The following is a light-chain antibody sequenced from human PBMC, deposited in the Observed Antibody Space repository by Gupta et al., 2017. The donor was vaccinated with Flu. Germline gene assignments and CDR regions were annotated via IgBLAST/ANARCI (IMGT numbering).Light chain of an antibody. CDR2: AAS. CDR1: QGISSY. V-gene: IGKV1-9*01. J-gene: IGKJ2*03. CDR3: QQLNSYPQS. Sequence: DLQLAQSPSFLSASLGDRVTITCRASQGISSYLAWYQQKPGKAPKLLIYAASTLQSGVPSRFSGSGSGTEFTLTISSLQPEDFATYYCQQLNSYPQSFGQGTKLEIK.